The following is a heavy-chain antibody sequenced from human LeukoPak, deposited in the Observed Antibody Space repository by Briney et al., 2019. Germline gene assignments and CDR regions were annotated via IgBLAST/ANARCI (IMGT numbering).Heavy chain of an antibody. CDR2: INHSGST. Sequence: SETLSLTCAVYGGSFSGYYWSWIRQPPGKGLEWIGEINHSGSTNYNPSPKSRVTISVDTSKNQFSLELSSVTAADMAVYYCARLFYGSGSYRFDPWGQGTLVTVSS. CDR1: GGSFSGYY. D-gene: IGHD3-10*01. J-gene: IGHJ5*02. CDR3: ARLFYGSGSYRFDP. V-gene: IGHV4-34*01.